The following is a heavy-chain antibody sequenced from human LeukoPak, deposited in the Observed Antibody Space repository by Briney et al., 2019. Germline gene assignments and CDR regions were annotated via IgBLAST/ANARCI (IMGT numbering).Heavy chain of an antibody. CDR2: ISGSGGST. V-gene: IGHV3-23*01. CDR1: GFTFSSYA. D-gene: IGHD4-17*01. J-gene: IGHJ4*02. CDR3: ANLPYGDYEGY. Sequence: GGSLRLSCAASGFTFSSYAMSWVRQAPGKGLEWVSAISGSGGSTYYADSVKGRFTISRDNSKNTLYLQMNSLRAEDTAVYYCANLPYGDYEGYWGQGTLVTVSS.